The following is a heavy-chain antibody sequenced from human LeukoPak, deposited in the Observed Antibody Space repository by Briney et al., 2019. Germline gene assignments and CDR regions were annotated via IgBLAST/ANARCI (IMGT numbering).Heavy chain of an antibody. CDR2: MNIDGSEE. CDR3: ARDPVEWELLLDY. CDR1: GFTFSSYW. D-gene: IGHD1-26*01. Sequence: GGSLRLSCAASGFTFSSYWTGWVRQAPGKRLEWVANMNIDGSEEYYAEGRFTISRDNARNSVYLQMNSLRVEDTAVYYCARDPVEWELLLDYWGQGTLVTVSS. V-gene: IGHV3-7*01. J-gene: IGHJ4*02.